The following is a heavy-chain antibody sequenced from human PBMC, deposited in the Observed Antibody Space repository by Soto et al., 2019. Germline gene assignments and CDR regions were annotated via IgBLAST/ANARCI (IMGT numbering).Heavy chain of an antibody. CDR2: ISAYNGNT. CDR3: ARAEDYDFWSGPPKYFDN. Sequence: ASVTVSCKASGYTFTSYGISWVRQAPGQGLEWMGWISAYNGNTNYAQKLQGRVTMTTDTSTSTAYMELRSLRVEDTAVYYCARAEDYDFWSGPPKYFDNWGQGTQVTVSS. CDR1: GYTFTSYG. D-gene: IGHD3-3*01. V-gene: IGHV1-18*01. J-gene: IGHJ4*02.